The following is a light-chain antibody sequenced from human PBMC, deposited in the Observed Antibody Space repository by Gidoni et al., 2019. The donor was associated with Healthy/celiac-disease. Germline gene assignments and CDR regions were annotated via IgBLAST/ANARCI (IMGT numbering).Light chain of an antibody. CDR1: QSISSY. Sequence: DIQMTQSPSSLSASVGDRVTITCRANQSISSYLNWYQQKPGKAPKLLIYAASSLQSGVPSRFSGSGSGTDFTLTISSLQPEDFATYYCQQSYSTPLTFGGXTKVEIK. J-gene: IGKJ4*01. V-gene: IGKV1-39*01. CDR2: AAS. CDR3: QQSYSTPLT.